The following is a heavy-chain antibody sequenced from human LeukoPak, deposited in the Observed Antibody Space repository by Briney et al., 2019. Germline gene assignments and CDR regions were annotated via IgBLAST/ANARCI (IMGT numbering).Heavy chain of an antibody. CDR1: GFTFSTFA. Sequence: GGFLRLSCAASGFTFSTFAMIWVRQPPGKGLEWVSSIFPSGGEIHYADSVRGRFTISRDNSKNTLYLQMNSLRAEDTAVYYCAKDRWTITMVRGVPDYWGQGTLVTVSS. CDR2: IFPSGGEI. V-gene: IGHV3-23*01. D-gene: IGHD3-10*01. CDR3: AKDRWTITMVRGVPDY. J-gene: IGHJ4*02.